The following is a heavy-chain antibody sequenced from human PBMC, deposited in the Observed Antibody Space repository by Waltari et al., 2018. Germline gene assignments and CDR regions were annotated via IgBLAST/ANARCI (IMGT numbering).Heavy chain of an antibody. CDR1: GGTFTNYY. Sequence: QVELQQWGAGVVKPSETLSLTCAVYGGTFTNYYWSWIRQPPDKGLEWIGEVHHAGSTYDHPSLRSRVTISLDTSKSQFSLKLSSVTATDTAVYYCARTLSTRIFDSWGQGALVTVSS. D-gene: IGHD2-2*01. J-gene: IGHJ4*02. CDR2: VHHAGST. V-gene: IGHV4-34*01. CDR3: ARTLSTRIFDS.